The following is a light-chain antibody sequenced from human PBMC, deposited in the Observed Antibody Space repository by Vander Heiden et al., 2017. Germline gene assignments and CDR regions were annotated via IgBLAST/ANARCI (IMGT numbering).Light chain of an antibody. V-gene: IGKV1-39*01. CDR2: AAS. J-gene: IGKJ2*01. Sequence: DIQMTQSPSSLSASVGDRVTITCRASQSISIYLNWYQQKPGKAPKLLIYAASSLQSGVPSRFSGSGSGTDFTLTISRLQPEDFATYYCQQSDSTPYTFGQGTKLEIK. CDR1: QSISIY. CDR3: QQSDSTPYT.